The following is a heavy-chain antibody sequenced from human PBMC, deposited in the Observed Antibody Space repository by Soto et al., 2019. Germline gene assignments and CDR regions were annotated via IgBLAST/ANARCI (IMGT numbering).Heavy chain of an antibody. CDR2: INPNSGGT. Sequence: ASVKVSCKASGYTFTGYYMHWVRQAPGQGLEWMGWINPNSGGTNYAQKFQGRVTMTRDTSISTAYMELSRLRSDETAVYYCARMYSYGSGRYYYGMVVWGHGTMVPV. J-gene: IGHJ6*02. V-gene: IGHV1-2*02. CDR3: ARMYSYGSGRYYYGMVV. D-gene: IGHD3-10*01. CDR1: GYTFTGYY.